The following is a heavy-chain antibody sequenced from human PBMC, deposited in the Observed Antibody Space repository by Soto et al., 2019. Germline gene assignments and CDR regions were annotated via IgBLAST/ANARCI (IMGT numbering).Heavy chain of an antibody. J-gene: IGHJ5*02. CDR1: GLTFSSYE. Sequence: GGSLRLSSAASGLTFSSYEMNWVRQAPGKGLEWVSSISSSSSYIYYADSVKGRFTISRDNAKNSLYLQMNSLRAEDTAVYYCARSLRTYYDFWSGYYDPWGQGTLVTVSS. CDR3: ARSLRTYYDFWSGYYDP. CDR2: ISSSSSYI. D-gene: IGHD3-3*01. V-gene: IGHV3-21*01.